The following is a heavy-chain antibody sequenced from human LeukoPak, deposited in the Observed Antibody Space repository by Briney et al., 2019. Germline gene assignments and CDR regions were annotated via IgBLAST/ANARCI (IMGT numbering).Heavy chain of an antibody. Sequence: SETLSLTCTVSGGSISSSSYYWGWIRQPPGKGLEWIGSIYYSGSTYYNPPLKSRVTISVDTSKNQFSLKLSSVTAADTAVYYCAKGGPVVVILHWYFDLWGRGTLVTVSS. CDR3: AKGGPVVVILHWYFDL. CDR1: GGSISSSSYY. J-gene: IGHJ2*01. V-gene: IGHV4-39*01. D-gene: IGHD3-22*01. CDR2: IYYSGST.